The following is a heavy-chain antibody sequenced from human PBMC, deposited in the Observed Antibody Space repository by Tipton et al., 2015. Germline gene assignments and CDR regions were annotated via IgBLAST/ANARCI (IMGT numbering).Heavy chain of an antibody. Sequence: SLRLSCAASGFTFNNYAMSWVRQAPGKGLEWVSAISGSGRDTHYADSVKGRFTISRGNSKNTLYLQMNSLRAEDTAVYYCAKGGGKGYGYAYWGQGSLLTVSS. V-gene: IGHV3-23*01. CDR1: GFTFNNYA. J-gene: IGHJ4*02. CDR2: ISGSGRDT. CDR3: AKGGGKGYGYAY. D-gene: IGHD4-23*01.